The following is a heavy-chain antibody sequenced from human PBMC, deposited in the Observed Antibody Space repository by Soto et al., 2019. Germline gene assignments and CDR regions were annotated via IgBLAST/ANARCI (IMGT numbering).Heavy chain of an antibody. CDR1: GGTFSSYD. Sequence: QVQLVQSGAEVKKPGSSVKVSCKASGGTFSSYDISWVRQAPGQGLEWMGGIIPIFGTANYAQKFQGRVTXXAXPSTSTAYLGLSSLRSEDTAVYYCARALVATNAFDYWGQGTLVTVSS. D-gene: IGHD2-21*02. V-gene: IGHV1-69*12. CDR3: ARALVATNAFDY. J-gene: IGHJ4*02. CDR2: IIPIFGTA.